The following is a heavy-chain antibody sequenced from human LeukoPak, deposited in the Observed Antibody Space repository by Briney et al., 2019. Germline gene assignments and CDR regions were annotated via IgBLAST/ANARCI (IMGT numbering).Heavy chain of an antibody. J-gene: IGHJ5*02. CDR3: AGGNGFITMVRGVIIGFFWFDP. CDR1: GYTFTSYG. D-gene: IGHD3-10*01. CDR2: ISAYNGNT. Sequence: GASVKVSCKASGYTFTSYGISWVRQAPGQGLEWMGWISAYNGNTNYAQKLQGRVTMTTDTSTSTAYMELRSLRSDDTAVYYCAGGNGFITMVRGVIIGFFWFDPWGQGTLVTVSS. V-gene: IGHV1-18*01.